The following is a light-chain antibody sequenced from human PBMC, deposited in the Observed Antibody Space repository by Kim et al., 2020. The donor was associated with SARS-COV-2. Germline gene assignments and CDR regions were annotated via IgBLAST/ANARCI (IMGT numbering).Light chain of an antibody. CDR3: SSYTSSSNVV. CDR1: SSDVGGYNY. J-gene: IGLJ2*01. Sequence: GHSITISCTGTSSDVGGYNYVSWYQQHPGKAPKLMIYDVSKRPSGVSNRFSGSKSGNTASLTISGLQAEDEADYYCSSYTSSSNVVFGGGTKLTVL. V-gene: IGLV2-14*04. CDR2: DVS.